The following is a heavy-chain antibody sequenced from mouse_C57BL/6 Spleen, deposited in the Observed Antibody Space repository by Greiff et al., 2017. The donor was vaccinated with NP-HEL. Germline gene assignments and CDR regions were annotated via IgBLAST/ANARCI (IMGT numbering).Heavy chain of an antibody. CDR1: GFTFSSYG. V-gene: IGHV5-6*01. J-gene: IGHJ1*03. CDR2: ISSGGSYT. D-gene: IGHD1-1*01. Sequence: EVKLVESGGDLVKPGGSLKLSCAASGFTFSSYGMSWVRQTPDKRLEWVATISSGGSYTYYPDSVKGRFTISRDNAKNTLYLQMSSLKSEDTAMYYCARITTVVATYFDVWGTGTTVTVSS. CDR3: ARITTVVATYFDV.